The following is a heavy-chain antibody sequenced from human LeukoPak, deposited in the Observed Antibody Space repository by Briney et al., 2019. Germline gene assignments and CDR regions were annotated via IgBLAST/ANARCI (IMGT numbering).Heavy chain of an antibody. CDR1: GFTFSSYS. V-gene: IGHV3-21*01. CDR2: ISSSSSYI. Sequence: GGSLRLSCAASGFTFSSYSMNWVRQAPGKGLEWVSSISSSSSYIYYADSVKGRFTISRDNAKNSLYLQMNGLRAEDTAVYYCARAAALIRDAFDIWGQGTMVTVSS. CDR3: ARAAALIRDAFDI. J-gene: IGHJ3*02. D-gene: IGHD2-15*01.